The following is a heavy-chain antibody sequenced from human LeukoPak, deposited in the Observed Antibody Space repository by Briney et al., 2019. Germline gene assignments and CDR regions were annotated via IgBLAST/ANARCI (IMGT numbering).Heavy chain of an antibody. J-gene: IGHJ5*02. CDR2: FDPEYGET. CDR1: GYTLNELS. D-gene: IGHD3-3*01. CDR3: APLDFWVPST. V-gene: IGHV1-24*01. Sequence: GASVKVSCKVSGYTLNELSIHWVRQAAGKGLEWMGGFDPEYGETVYAQKFQGRVTMAEDTSTDTAYMELSSLRSEDTAVYYCAPLDFWVPSTWGQGTLVTLSS.